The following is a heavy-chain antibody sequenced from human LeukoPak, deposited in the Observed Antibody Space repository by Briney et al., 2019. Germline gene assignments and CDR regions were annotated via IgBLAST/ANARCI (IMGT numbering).Heavy chain of an antibody. CDR1: GFTFSNFP. CDR2: LSGSGGNT. Sequence: GGSLRLSCAASGFTFSNFPMTWVRQAPGKGLEWVSALSGSGGNTYYADSVQGRFTISRDNSKNTLYLQMNSLRAEDTAVYYCARETHSSSWAPSYYYGMDVWGQGTTVTVSS. D-gene: IGHD6-13*01. V-gene: IGHV3-23*01. J-gene: IGHJ6*02. CDR3: ARETHSSSWAPSYYYGMDV.